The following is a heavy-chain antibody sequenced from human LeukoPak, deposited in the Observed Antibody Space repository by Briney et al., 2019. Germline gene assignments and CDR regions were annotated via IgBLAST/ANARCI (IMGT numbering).Heavy chain of an antibody. CDR2: IYHSGNT. V-gene: IGHV4-38-2*02. D-gene: IGHD6-13*01. CDR1: GYSISSGYY. CDR3: ARVSSSWYQEWYFDL. J-gene: IGHJ2*01. Sequence: SETLSLTCTVSGYSISSGYYWGWIRQPPGKGLEWIGSIYHSGNTYYNPSLKSRVTISVDTSKNQFSLKLSSVTAADTAVYYCARVSSSWYQEWYFDLWGRGTLVTVSS.